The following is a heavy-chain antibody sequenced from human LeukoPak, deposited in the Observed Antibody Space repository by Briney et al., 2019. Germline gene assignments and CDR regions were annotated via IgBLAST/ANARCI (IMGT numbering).Heavy chain of an antibody. Sequence: GGSLRLSCAASGFTFSSFRVHWVRQVPGEGLVWVSRINEDGSITNYADSVKGRFSISRDNAKNTLYLQMNSLRAEDTAVYYCGRDLGGRSGYWGQGTLVTVSS. J-gene: IGHJ4*02. V-gene: IGHV3-74*01. CDR3: GRDLGGRSGY. CDR2: INEDGSIT. D-gene: IGHD1-26*01. CDR1: GFTFSSFR.